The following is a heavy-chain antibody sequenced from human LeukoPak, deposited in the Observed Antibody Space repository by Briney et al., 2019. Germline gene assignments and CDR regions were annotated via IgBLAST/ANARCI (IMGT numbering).Heavy chain of an antibody. CDR1: GYTFTSYD. Sequence: ASVKVSCKASGYTFTSYDINWVRQATGQGLEWMGWMNPNSGNTGYAQKFQGRVTMTRNTSISTAYMELSSLRSEDTAVYYCARDQNTRGVGATWGQGTLVTVSS. D-gene: IGHD1-26*01. CDR3: ARDQNTRGVGAT. V-gene: IGHV1-8*01. J-gene: IGHJ4*02. CDR2: MNPNSGNT.